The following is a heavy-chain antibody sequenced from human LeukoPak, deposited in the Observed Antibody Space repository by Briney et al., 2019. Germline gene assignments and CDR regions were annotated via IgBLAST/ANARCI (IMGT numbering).Heavy chain of an antibody. CDR3: ARVGARYSSGWNDYYYGMDV. J-gene: IGHJ6*02. Sequence: ASVKVSCKASGYTFTGYYMHWVRQAPGQGLEWMGRINPNSGGTNYAQKFQGRVTMTRDTSISTAYMELSRLRSDDTAVYYCARVGARYSSGWNDYYYGMDVWGQGTTVTVSS. D-gene: IGHD6-19*01. CDR2: INPNSGGT. CDR1: GYTFTGYY. V-gene: IGHV1-2*06.